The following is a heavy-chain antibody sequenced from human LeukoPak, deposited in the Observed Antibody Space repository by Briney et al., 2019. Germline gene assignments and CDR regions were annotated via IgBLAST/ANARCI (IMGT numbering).Heavy chain of an antibody. CDR3: AKVNSGTYSGYFDY. J-gene: IGHJ4*02. CDR2: IYPGDSDT. Sequence: GESLKISCKGSGYSFTNYWIGWVRQMPGKGLDWMGIIYPGDSDTSYSPSFQGQVTISADKSISTAYLQWSSLKASDTAMYYCAKVNSGTYSGYFDYWGQGTLVTVSS. CDR1: GYSFTNYW. D-gene: IGHD1-26*01. V-gene: IGHV5-51*01.